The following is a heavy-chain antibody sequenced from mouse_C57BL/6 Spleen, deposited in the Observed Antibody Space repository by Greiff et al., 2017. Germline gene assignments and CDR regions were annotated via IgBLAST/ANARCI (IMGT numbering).Heavy chain of an antibody. CDR3: ARHYAMDY. V-gene: IGHV5-12*01. CDR1: GFTFSDYY. CDR2: ISNGGGST. J-gene: IGHJ4*01. Sequence: EVQLQESGGGLVQPGGSLKLSCAASGFTFSDYYMYWVRQTPEKRLEWVAYISNGGGSTYYPDTVKGRFTISRDNAKNTLYLQMSRLKSEDTAMYYCARHYAMDYWGQGTSVTVSS.